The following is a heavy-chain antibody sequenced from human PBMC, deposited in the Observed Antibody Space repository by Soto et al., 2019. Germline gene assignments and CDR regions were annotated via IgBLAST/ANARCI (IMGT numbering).Heavy chain of an antibody. V-gene: IGHV3-48*03. D-gene: IGHD4-17*01. CDR2: ISTTGRTI. CDR3: AIGGDYPAYYAMDF. Sequence: GSLRLSCAASGFAFSNYEMNWVRQAPGKGLEWVSYISTTGRTIYNADSVKGRFTISRDNAKKSLYLQMNGLRAEDTGVYYCAIGGDYPAYYAMDFWGQGTTVTVSS. CDR1: GFAFSNYE. J-gene: IGHJ6*02.